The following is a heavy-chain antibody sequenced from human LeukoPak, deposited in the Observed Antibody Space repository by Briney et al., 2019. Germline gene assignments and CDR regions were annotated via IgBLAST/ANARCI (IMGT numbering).Heavy chain of an antibody. CDR1: GFTFSSYG. CDR3: AKVYGDYAIDY. J-gene: IGHJ4*02. V-gene: IGHV3-30*18. Sequence: PGGSLRLSCAASGFTFSSYGMHWVRQAPGKGLERVAVISYDGSNKYYADSVKGRFTISRDNSKNTLYLQMNSLRAEDTAVYYCAKVYGDYAIDYWGQGTLVTVSS. D-gene: IGHD4-17*01. CDR2: ISYDGSNK.